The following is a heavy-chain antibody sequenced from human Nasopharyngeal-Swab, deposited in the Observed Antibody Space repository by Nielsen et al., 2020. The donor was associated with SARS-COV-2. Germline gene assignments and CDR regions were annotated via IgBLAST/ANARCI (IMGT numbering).Heavy chain of an antibody. Sequence: GESLKISCAASGFTFSSSAMHWVRQAPGKGLEWVAVISYDGSNKYFADSAKGRFTISRDNSKNTLYLQMNSLRAEDTAVYYCASPPLDSSGYYYGFHYWGRGTLVTVSS. CDR1: GFTFSSSA. D-gene: IGHD3-22*01. CDR2: ISYDGSNK. CDR3: ASPPLDSSGYYYGFHY. J-gene: IGHJ4*02. V-gene: IGHV3-30-3*01.